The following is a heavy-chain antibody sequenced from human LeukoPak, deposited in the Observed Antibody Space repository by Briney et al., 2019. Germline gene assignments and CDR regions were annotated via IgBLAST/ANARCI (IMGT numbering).Heavy chain of an antibody. CDR1: GGSISSYY. CDR2: IYYSGST. Sequence: SETLSLTCTVSGGSISSYYWSWIRQPPGKGLEWIGYIYYSGSTNYNPSLKSRVTISVDTSKNQFSLKLSSVTAADTAVYYCARGPRGSGYLLDYWGQGTLVTVSS. J-gene: IGHJ4*02. D-gene: IGHD3-22*01. CDR3: ARGPRGSGYLLDY. V-gene: IGHV4-59*08.